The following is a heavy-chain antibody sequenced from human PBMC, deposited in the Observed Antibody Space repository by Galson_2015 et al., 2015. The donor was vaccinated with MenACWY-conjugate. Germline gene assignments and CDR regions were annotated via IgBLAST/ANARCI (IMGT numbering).Heavy chain of an antibody. J-gene: IGHJ4*02. D-gene: IGHD6-13*01. CDR1: GYTLNSYG. CDR2: ISVYNGYT. CDR3: ARVAAAATWVEYDF. V-gene: IGHV1-18*01. Sequence: QSGAEVKKPGASVTVSCKASGYTLNSYGFTWVRQAPGQGLEWMGWISVYNGYTTYAQSLQDRVTMTTDTSTSTAYMELRSLRSDDTAVYYCARVAAAATWVEYDFWGQGTLVTVTS.